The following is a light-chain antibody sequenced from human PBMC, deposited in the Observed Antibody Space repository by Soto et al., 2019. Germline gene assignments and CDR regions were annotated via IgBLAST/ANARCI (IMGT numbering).Light chain of an antibody. V-gene: IGKV3-20*01. Sequence: EIVLTQSPAILSVSPGERATLSCRASQSISRSLAWYQQKPGQAPRLLISDASTRATGIPARFSGSGSGTDFTLTITPLEPEDFAVYFCQQYGSSPITFGQGTRLEIK. CDR2: DAS. CDR3: QQYGSSPIT. J-gene: IGKJ5*01. CDR1: QSISRS.